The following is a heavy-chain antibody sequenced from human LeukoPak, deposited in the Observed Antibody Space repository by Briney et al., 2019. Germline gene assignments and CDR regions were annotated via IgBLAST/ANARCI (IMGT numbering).Heavy chain of an antibody. CDR3: ARDLQDCSGGSCYWSDY. D-gene: IGHD2-15*01. CDR1: GFTFSSYS. V-gene: IGHV3-21*01. Sequence: PGGSLRLSCAASGFTFSSYSMNWVRQAPGKGLEWVSSISSSSSYIYYADSVKGRFTISRDNAKNSLYLQMNSLRAEDTAVYYCARDLQDCSGGSCYWSDYWGQGTLVTVSS. CDR2: ISSSSSYI. J-gene: IGHJ4*02.